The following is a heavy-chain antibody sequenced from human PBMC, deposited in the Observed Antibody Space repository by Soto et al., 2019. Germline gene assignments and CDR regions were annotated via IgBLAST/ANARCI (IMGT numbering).Heavy chain of an antibody. J-gene: IGHJ6*02. D-gene: IGHD3-3*01. Sequence: QVQLVQSGAEVKKPGSSVKVSCKTSGDTFGNYTVTWVRQAPGHGLEWVGGIITIFDTTNYAQKFQDRVTINADKSTGTVYMELSSLRSEDTAVYFCATSPTFAVLIDYYNGLYFWGQGTTVTVSS. CDR3: ATSPTFAVLIDYYNGLYF. V-gene: IGHV1-69*06. CDR1: GDTFGNYT. CDR2: IITIFDTT.